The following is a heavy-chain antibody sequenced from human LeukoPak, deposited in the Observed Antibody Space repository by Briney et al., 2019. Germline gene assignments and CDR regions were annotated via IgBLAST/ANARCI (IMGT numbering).Heavy chain of an antibody. Sequence: PSETLSLTCAVYGGSFSGYYWSWIRQPPGKGLEWIGEINHSGSTNYNPSLKSRVTISVDRSKNQFSLKLSSVTAADTAVYYCARGLSGLRYFDWLLIGGYFDYWGQGTLVTVSS. D-gene: IGHD3-9*01. CDR1: GGSFSGYY. CDR2: INHSGST. V-gene: IGHV4-34*01. J-gene: IGHJ4*02. CDR3: ARGLSGLRYFDWLLIGGYFDY.